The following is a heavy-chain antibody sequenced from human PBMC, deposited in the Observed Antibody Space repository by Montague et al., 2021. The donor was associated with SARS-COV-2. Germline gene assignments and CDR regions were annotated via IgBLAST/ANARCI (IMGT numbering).Heavy chain of an antibody. Sequence: SETLSLTCAVHGTSFSGYYWNWIRQPPGEGLEWIGEINHGGSTKYSPSLKSRLTISADTSKNQFSLTLTSVAAADTAVYYCARLRDGVVPSPILGVGPYYSYYYMDVWGRGTTVTVSS. V-gene: IGHV4-34*01. CDR3: ARLRDGVVPSPILGVGPYYSYYYMDV. CDR2: INHGGST. D-gene: IGHD3-10*01. CDR1: GTSFSGYY. J-gene: IGHJ6*03.